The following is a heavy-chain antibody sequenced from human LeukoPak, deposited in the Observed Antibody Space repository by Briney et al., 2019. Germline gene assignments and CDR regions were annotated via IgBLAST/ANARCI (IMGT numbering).Heavy chain of an antibody. CDR1: GGSISSYY. CDR3: ARRSAGAGPDY. V-gene: IGHV4-59*08. Sequence: PSETLSLTCTVSGGSISSYYWSWIRQPPGKGLEWIGYIYYSGSTNYNPSLKSRVTISVDTSKNQFSLKLSSVTAADTAVYYCARRSAGAGPDYWGQGTLVTVSS. CDR2: IYYSGST. J-gene: IGHJ4*02. D-gene: IGHD6-13*01.